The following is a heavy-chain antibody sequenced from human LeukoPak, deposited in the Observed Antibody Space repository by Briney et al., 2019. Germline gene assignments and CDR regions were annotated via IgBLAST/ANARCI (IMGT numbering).Heavy chain of an antibody. CDR2: INSDGSNT. CDR3: AREYFVTMVRGSAFDI. V-gene: IGHV3-74*01. D-gene: IGHD3-10*01. CDR1: GFTFSSYW. J-gene: IGHJ3*02. Sequence: PGGSLRLFCAASGFTFSSYWMHWVRQSPGKGLVWVSRINSDGSNTSYADSVKGRFTISRDNAKNTLYLQMNSLRAEDTAVYYCAREYFVTMVRGSAFDIWGQGTMVTVSS.